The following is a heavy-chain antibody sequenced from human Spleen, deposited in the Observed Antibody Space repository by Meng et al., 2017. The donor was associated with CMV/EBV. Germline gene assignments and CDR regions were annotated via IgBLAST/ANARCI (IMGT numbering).Heavy chain of an antibody. Sequence: SVKVSCKASGGTFSSYTISWVRQAPGQGLEWMGRIIPILGIANYAQKFQGRVTITADKSTGTAYMELSSLRSEDTAVYYWAGDSLGSGSYWTHFDYWGQGTLVTVSS. CDR3: AGDSLGSGSYWTHFDY. CDR2: IIPILGIA. V-gene: IGHV1-69*04. D-gene: IGHD1-26*01. CDR1: GGTFSSYT. J-gene: IGHJ4*01.